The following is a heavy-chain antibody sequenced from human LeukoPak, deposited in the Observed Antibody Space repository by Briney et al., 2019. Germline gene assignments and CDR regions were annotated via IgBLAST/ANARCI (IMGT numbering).Heavy chain of an antibody. Sequence: SETLSLTCTVAGGSIGRYYRSWIRQPPGKGLEWIGYVYYSGSTNYNPSLKSRVTISVDPSKNQFSLKLSSVTAADTAMYYFARTIPYGDGGAVFPFYFDYWGQGTLVTVSS. V-gene: IGHV4-59*01. CDR2: VYYSGST. D-gene: IGHD4-17*01. J-gene: IGHJ4*02. CDR1: GGSIGRYY. CDR3: ARTIPYGDGGAVFPFYFDY.